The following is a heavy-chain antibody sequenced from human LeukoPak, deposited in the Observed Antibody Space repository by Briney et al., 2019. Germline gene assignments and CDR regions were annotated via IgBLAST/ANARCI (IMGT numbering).Heavy chain of an antibody. CDR1: GFTFSSYA. CDR3: GKTTTGYSSGRYPGWPVDY. CDR2: ISGSGGSA. D-gene: IGHD6-19*01. J-gene: IGHJ4*02. V-gene: IGHV3-23*01. Sequence: GGSLRLSCAASGFTFSSYAMSWVRQAPGKELEWVSAISGSGGSAHYADSVKGRFTISGDNSKNTVYLQMDGLRVEDTAVYYCGKTTTGYSSGRYPGWPVDYWGQGTLVTVSS.